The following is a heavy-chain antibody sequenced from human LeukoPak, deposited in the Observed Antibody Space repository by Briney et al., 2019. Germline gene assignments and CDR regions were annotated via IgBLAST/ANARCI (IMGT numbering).Heavy chain of an antibody. CDR1: GFTFSDYY. Sequence: GGSLRLSCAASGFTFSDYYMSWIRQAPGHRLEWVSSISSISSYTNYADSVKGRFTISSDNAKNSLYLQMNSLTAEHTAVYYCARDPYCSGRRCYSPSSWGQGTLVTVSA. D-gene: IGHD2-15*01. V-gene: IGHV3-11*05. CDR3: ARDPYCSGRRCYSPSS. CDR2: ISSISSYT. J-gene: IGHJ5*02.